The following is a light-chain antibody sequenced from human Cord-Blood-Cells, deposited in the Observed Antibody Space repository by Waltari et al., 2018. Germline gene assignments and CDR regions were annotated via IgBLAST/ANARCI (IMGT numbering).Light chain of an antibody. V-gene: IGKV1-9*01. CDR3: QQLNSYPLT. CDR2: APS. Sequence: DIQLTQSPSFLSASVGDRVTTTCRASQGISSYLAWYQQKPGKAPKLLIYAPSTLQSGVPSRFSGSGSGTEFTLTISSLQPEDFATYYCQQLNSYPLTFGGGTKVEIK. CDR1: QGISSY. J-gene: IGKJ4*01.